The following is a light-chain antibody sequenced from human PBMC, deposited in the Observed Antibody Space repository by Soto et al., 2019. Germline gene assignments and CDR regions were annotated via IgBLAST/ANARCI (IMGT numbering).Light chain of an antibody. V-gene: IGKV3-15*01. CDR2: GAS. J-gene: IGKJ5*01. CDR1: QTVSSN. Sequence: EIVITQSPATLSVSPGERATLSCSASQTVSSNLAWYQQKPGQAPRLLIYGASTRATGIPARFSGSGSGTEFTLTISSLQSEDFAVYFCQQYNNWPPITFGQGTRLEIK. CDR3: QQYNNWPPIT.